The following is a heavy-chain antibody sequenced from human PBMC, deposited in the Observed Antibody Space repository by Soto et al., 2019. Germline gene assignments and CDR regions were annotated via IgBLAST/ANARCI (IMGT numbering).Heavy chain of an antibody. J-gene: IGHJ4*02. V-gene: IGHV4-30-4*01. Sequence: SETLSLTCTVSGGSISSGVYFWNWIRHPPGSGLEWIGYIYYSGNTFYSPSLKSRVTISIDTSQNQFSLQLSSVTAADTAVYYCVSGTYFYDTSGFYSYYFDYWGQGALVTV. CDR3: VSGTYFYDTSGFYSYYFDY. CDR2: IYYSGNT. D-gene: IGHD3-22*01. CDR1: GGSISSGVYF.